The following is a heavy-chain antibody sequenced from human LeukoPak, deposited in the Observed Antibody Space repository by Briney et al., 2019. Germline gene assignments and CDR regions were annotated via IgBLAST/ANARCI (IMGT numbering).Heavy chain of an antibody. CDR3: AREGTLRAHWDPFDY. Sequence: GGSLRLSCAASGFTFSSHWMSWVRQAPGKGPEWVATINIDGSEKYYVDSVKGRFTISRDNARNSLYLQMNSLRGEDTAVYYCAREGTLRAHWDPFDYWGQGTLVTVSS. CDR2: INIDGSEK. D-gene: IGHD7-27*01. J-gene: IGHJ4*02. CDR1: GFTFSSHW. V-gene: IGHV3-7*01.